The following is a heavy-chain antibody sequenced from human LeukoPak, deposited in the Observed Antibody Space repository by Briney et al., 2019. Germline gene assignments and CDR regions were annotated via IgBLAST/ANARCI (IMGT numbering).Heavy chain of an antibody. D-gene: IGHD6-13*01. V-gene: IGHV1-46*02. CDR3: ARSLAAAGTLLGWFDP. Sequence: ASVKVSCKPSGDTLNTDPITWVRQAPGQGLEWMGIINPSGGSTSYAQKFQGRVTMTRDTSTSTVYMELSSLRSEDTAVYYCARSLAAAGTLLGWFDPWGQGTLVTVSS. CDR1: GDTLNTDP. J-gene: IGHJ5*02. CDR2: INPSGGST.